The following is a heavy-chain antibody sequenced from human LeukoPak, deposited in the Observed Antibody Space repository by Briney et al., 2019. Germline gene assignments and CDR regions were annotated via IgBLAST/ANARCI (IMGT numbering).Heavy chain of an antibody. CDR3: VRGGFGHAMDV. J-gene: IGHJ6*02. Sequence: GGSLRLSCVASGFDFGTYAMSWVRQAPGKGLVWVSVINNDGSGTNYADSVKGRSTISRDNAKNTLYLQMTSLGAEDTAVYYCVRGGFGHAMDVWGQGTTVTVSS. V-gene: IGHV3-74*01. CDR2: INNDGSGT. CDR1: GFDFGTYA. D-gene: IGHD3-10*01.